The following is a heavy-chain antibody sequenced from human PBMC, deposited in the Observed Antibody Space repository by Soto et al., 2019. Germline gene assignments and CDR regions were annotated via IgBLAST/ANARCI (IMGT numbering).Heavy chain of an antibody. CDR1: GGSVSSEIHY. V-gene: IGHV4-61*01. Sequence: QVQLQESGPGLVKPSETLSLTCTVSGGSVSSEIHYWSWIRPTPGKGLEWIGYIYYTRSTNYNPSLKGRVTMSGDTYRDQVALRLRSVPRADTAVYYCEIDQYDFRSGSYYYAVEVWGQGTKVSVSS. CDR2: IYYTRST. J-gene: IGHJ6*02. CDR3: EIDQYDFRSGSYYYAVEV. D-gene: IGHD3-3*01.